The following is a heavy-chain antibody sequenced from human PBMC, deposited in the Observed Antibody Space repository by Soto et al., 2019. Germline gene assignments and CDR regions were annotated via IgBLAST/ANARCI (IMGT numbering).Heavy chain of an antibody. CDR3: AKGSIEYSASVDN. V-gene: IGHV3-23*01. J-gene: IGHJ4*02. CDR1: GFSFSSYA. CDR2: ISARGGSS. D-gene: IGHD4-4*01. Sequence: DVQLLESGGGLVQPGGSLRLSCAASGFSFSSYAMVWVRQAPGKGLEWVSVISARGGSSYFADSVKGRFTISRDNSKNVLSLEMNSLRAEDTAIYFCAKGSIEYSASVDNWGQGTLALVSS.